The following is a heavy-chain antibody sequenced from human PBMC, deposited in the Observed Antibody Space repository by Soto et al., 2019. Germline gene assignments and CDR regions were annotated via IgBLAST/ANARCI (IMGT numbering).Heavy chain of an antibody. CDR3: ARDLGSITGTSGWFAP. Sequence: SETLSLTCTVSGGSIRTYYWSWIRQPPGKGLEWIGYIYYTGGSPNYNPSLKSRVAISVDRSKNQFSLKLSSVTAADTAVYYCARDLGSITGTSGWFAPWGQGTLVTVSS. J-gene: IGHJ5*02. CDR2: IYYTGGSP. V-gene: IGHV4-59*12. D-gene: IGHD1-20*01. CDR1: GGSIRTYY.